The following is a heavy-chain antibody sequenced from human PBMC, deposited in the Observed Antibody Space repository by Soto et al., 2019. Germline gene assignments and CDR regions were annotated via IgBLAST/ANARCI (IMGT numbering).Heavy chain of an antibody. CDR1: GGTFSSYA. Sequence: SVKVSCKASGGTFSSYAISWVRQAPGQGLEWMGGIIPIFGTANYAQKFQGRVTITTDKSTSTAYMELSSLRSEDTAVYYCARVPRIAAAGTWFDPWGQGTLVTVSS. D-gene: IGHD6-13*01. CDR2: IIPIFGTA. J-gene: IGHJ5*02. CDR3: ARVPRIAAAGTWFDP. V-gene: IGHV1-69*05.